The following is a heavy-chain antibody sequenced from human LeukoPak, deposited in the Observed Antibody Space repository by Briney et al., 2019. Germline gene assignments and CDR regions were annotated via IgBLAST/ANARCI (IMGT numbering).Heavy chain of an antibody. J-gene: IGHJ4*02. CDR3: ARDQGILKWELDY. V-gene: IGHV4-39*07. Sequence: SETLSLTCTVSGGSISSSSYYWGWIRQPPGKGLEWIGSIHYSGSTYYNPSLKSRVTISVDTSKNQFSLKLSSVTTADTAVYYCARDQGILKWELDYWGQGTLVTVSS. CDR1: GGSISSSSYY. D-gene: IGHD1-26*01. CDR2: IHYSGST.